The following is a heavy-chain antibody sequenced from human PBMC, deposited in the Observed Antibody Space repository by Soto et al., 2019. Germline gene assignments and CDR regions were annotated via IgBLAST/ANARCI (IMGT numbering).Heavy chain of an antibody. CDR3: ARRASYYYGSGSYSYFDY. J-gene: IGHJ4*02. Sequence: SETLSLTCTVSGGSISSSSYYWGWIRQPPGKGLEWIGSIYYSGSTYYNPSLKSRVTISVDTSKNQFSLKLSSVTSADTAVYYCARRASYYYGSGSYSYFDYWGQGTLVTVS. CDR1: GGSISSSSYY. V-gene: IGHV4-39*01. CDR2: IYYSGST. D-gene: IGHD3-10*01.